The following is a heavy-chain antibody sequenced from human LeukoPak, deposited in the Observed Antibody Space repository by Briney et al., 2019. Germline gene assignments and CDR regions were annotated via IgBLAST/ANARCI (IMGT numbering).Heavy chain of an antibody. J-gene: IGHJ4*02. D-gene: IGHD5-12*01. Sequence: ASVTLSCTVSGSTLTELSIHWVRQAPGTGLGRMGGFDLEDGGTIYAQKFQGRVTMTEDTSTDTAYMELSSLRSEDTAVYYCATAPSGYGEFDYWGQGTLVTVSS. CDR1: GSTLTELS. CDR2: FDLEDGGT. CDR3: ATAPSGYGEFDY. V-gene: IGHV1-24*01.